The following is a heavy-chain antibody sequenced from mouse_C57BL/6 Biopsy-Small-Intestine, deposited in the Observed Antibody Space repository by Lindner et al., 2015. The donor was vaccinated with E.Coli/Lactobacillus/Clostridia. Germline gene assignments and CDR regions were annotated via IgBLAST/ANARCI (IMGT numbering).Heavy chain of an antibody. CDR2: INPNSGAT. CDR1: GYSFVDYY. V-gene: IGHV1-22*01. Sequence: SVKVSCKASGYSFVDYYIHWVRQAPGQGFEWMGWINPNSGATSYAQKFRGWTTMTRDKSINTAYLEMSGLKSGDTAIYYCAKEMSPQLRVWNPFDFWGRGTMVTVSS. J-gene: IGHJ1*01. D-gene: IGHD3-1*01. CDR3: AKEMSPQLRVWNPFDF.